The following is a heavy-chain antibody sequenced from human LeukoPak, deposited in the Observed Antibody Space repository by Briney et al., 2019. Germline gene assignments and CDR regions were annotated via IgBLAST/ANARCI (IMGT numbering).Heavy chain of an antibody. D-gene: IGHD4-11*01. J-gene: IGHJ4*02. Sequence: ASVKVSCKASGYTFTGYYMHWVRQAPGQGLEWMGWINPNSGGTNYAQKFQGRVTMTRDTSISTAYMELSRLRSDDTAVYYCARVPDYSDYVDYWGQGTLVTVSS. V-gene: IGHV1-2*02. CDR1: GYTFTGYY. CDR2: INPNSGGT. CDR3: ARVPDYSDYVDY.